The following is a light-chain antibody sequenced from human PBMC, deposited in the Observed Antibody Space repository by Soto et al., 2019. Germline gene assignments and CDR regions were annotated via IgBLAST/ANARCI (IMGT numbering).Light chain of an antibody. V-gene: IGKV3-20*01. CDR2: GSS. CDR3: QQYGYSRT. CDR1: QTLSSRH. J-gene: IGKJ1*01. Sequence: EVVLTQSPGTLSLSPGERATLYCRASQTLSSRHLAWYQQKPGQAPRLLIYGSSSRATDIPDRFSGSGSGTDFTLTISTLEPEDFAIYYCQQYGYSRTFGQGTKVDIK.